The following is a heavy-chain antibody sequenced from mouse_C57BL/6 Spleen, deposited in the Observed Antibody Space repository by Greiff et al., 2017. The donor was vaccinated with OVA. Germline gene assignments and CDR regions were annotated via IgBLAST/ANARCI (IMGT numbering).Heavy chain of an antibody. Sequence: VALQQAGVELVKPGPSFKMSCKASGYTFTTYPIEWMKQNHGKSLEWIGNFHPYNDDTKYNEKFKGKATLTVEKSSSTVYLELSRLTSDDSAVYYCARGWYDGGVFDYWGQGTTLTVSS. CDR3: ARGWYDGGVFDY. J-gene: IGHJ2*01. CDR1: GYTFTTYP. CDR2: FHPYNDDT. D-gene: IGHD2-14*01. V-gene: IGHV1-47*01.